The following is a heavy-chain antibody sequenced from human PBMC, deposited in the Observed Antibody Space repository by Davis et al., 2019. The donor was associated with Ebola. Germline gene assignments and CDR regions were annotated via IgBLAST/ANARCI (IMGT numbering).Heavy chain of an antibody. Sequence: GESLKISCSTYGFTFGDYAMNWVRQAPGRGLEWVGFIRSKAYGGKTQYAASVKGRFTISRDDSRSIVFLQMNSLKIDDTAVYYCTRDLKQPPPSYYFGMDVWGQGTTVTVSS. D-gene: IGHD3-10*01. J-gene: IGHJ6*02. CDR2: IRSKAYGGKT. V-gene: IGHV3-49*04. CDR3: TRDLKQPPPSYYFGMDV. CDR1: GFTFGDYA.